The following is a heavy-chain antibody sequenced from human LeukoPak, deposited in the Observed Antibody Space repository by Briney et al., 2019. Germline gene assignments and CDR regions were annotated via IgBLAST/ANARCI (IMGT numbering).Heavy chain of an antibody. V-gene: IGHV3-64D*09. D-gene: IGHD2-15*01. Sequence: GGSLRLSFSASGFTFSSYAMHWVRQAPGKRLEYVSAISSNGGSTYYADSMKGRFTISRDNSKNTLYLQMSSLRAEDTAVYYCVKGYCSGGSSYSPFDYWGQGTLVTVSS. CDR3: VKGYCSGGSSYSPFDY. CDR2: ISSNGGST. J-gene: IGHJ4*02. CDR1: GFTFSSYA.